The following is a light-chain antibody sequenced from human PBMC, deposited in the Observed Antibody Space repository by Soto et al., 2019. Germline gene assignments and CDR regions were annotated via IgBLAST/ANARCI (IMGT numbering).Light chain of an antibody. CDR3: SSYAVNDNMV. CDR1: SSDVGGYNS. J-gene: IGLJ2*01. Sequence: QSALTQPPSASWSPGQSVTISCTGTSSDVGGYNSVSWYQQHPGKAPKLMISEVSKRPSGVPERFSGSKSGNTASLTVSGLQAEDEADYYCSSYAVNDNMVFGGGTKLTVL. V-gene: IGLV2-8*01. CDR2: EVS.